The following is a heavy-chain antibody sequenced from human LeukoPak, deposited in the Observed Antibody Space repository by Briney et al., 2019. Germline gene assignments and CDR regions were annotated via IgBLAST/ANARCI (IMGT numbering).Heavy chain of an antibody. CDR2: INHSGST. J-gene: IGHJ4*02. D-gene: IGHD6-19*01. V-gene: IGHV4-34*01. CDR1: GGSFSGYY. Sequence: SETLSLTCAVYGGSFSGYYWSWIRQPPGKGLEWIGEINHSGSTNYNPSLKSRVTISVDTSKNQFSLKLSSVTAAGTAVYYCARYSSGFDYWGQGTLVTVSS. CDR3: ARYSSGFDY.